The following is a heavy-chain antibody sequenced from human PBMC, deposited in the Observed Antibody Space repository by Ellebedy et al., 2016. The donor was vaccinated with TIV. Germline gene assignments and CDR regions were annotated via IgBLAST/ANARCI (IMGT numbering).Heavy chain of an antibody. Sequence: GESLKISCAASGFSFSSYAMSWVRQAPGKGLEWVSGINNGATKTYYTDSVKGRFTISRDNSKNTLYLQMNSLRPEDTAVYYCAKDRTSGDGYWVFDQWGQGTLVTVSS. J-gene: IGHJ4*02. CDR3: AKDRTSGDGYWVFDQ. V-gene: IGHV3-23*01. CDR1: GFSFSSYA. D-gene: IGHD5-18*01. CDR2: INNGATKT.